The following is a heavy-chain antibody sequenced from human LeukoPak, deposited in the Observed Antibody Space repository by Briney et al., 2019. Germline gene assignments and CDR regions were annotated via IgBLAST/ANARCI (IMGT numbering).Heavy chain of an antibody. V-gene: IGHV3-49*04. J-gene: IGHJ6*02. CDR2: IRSKAYGGTT. CDR3: TRSVGPLYYYYGMDV. CDR1: GFTFGDYA. D-gene: IGHD2-15*01. Sequence: SRRPACTAAGFTFGDYAMSWVRQVPGGGLEWEGFIRSKAYGGTTEYAASVKGRFTISRDDSKSIAYLQMNSLKTEDTAVYYCTRSVGPLYYYYGMDVWGQGTTVTASS.